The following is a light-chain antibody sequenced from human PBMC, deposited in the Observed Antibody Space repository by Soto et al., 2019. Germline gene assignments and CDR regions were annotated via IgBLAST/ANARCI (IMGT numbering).Light chain of an antibody. Sequence: DLQMTQSPSSLSASVGDRVTITCRASQGISTYLVWYQQKPGTVPKLLIFAASTLQSGVPSRFSGSGSGTDFTLTISSLQPEDVATYYCQNYNGDPWTFGQGTKVEIK. CDR1: QGISTY. J-gene: IGKJ1*01. CDR2: AAS. V-gene: IGKV1-27*01. CDR3: QNYNGDPWT.